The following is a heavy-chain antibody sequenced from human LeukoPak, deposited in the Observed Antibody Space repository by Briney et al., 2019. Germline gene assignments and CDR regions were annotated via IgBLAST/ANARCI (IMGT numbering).Heavy chain of an antibody. CDR1: GFTFSSYG. CDR2: ISGSGGST. D-gene: IGHD2-15*01. V-gene: IGHV3-23*01. CDR3: AKDLRIRYYYGMDV. Sequence: GRSLRLSCAASGFTFSSYGMHWVRQAPGKGLEWVSAISGSGGSTYYADSVKGRFTISRDNSKNTLYLQMNSLRAEDTAVYYCAKDLRIRYYYGMDVWGQGTTVTVSS. J-gene: IGHJ6*02.